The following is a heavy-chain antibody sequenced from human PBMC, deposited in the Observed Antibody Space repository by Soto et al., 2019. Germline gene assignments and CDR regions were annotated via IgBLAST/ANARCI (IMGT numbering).Heavy chain of an antibody. CDR3: ARDGGSTSLPHYGMDV. V-gene: IGHV3-53*01. CDR2: MYSGGTT. CDR1: GFTVSSSY. D-gene: IGHD3-16*01. J-gene: IGHJ6*02. Sequence: EVPLVESGGGLIQPGGSLRLSCAASGFTVSSSYMSWVRQAPGKGPEWVSIMYSGGTTYYADSVRGRFTISRDNAKNTLYLQMNSLVAHDTAVYYYARDGGSTSLPHYGMDVWGQGTTVTVSS.